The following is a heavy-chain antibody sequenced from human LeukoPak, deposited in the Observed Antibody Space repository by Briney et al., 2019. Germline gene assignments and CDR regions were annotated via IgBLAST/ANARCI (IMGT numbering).Heavy chain of an antibody. D-gene: IGHD3-22*01. CDR3: ARGDLRYSYDSRGYPRFDY. CDR1: GFTFRGYA. J-gene: IGHJ4*02. Sequence: PGGSLRLSCAASGFTFRGYAMHWVRQAPGKGLEYVSAISGKGGVTYYADSVKGRFSISRDNSKNTMYLQMDGLRVEDTAVYYCARGDLRYSYDSRGYPRFDYWGQGTLVTVSS. CDR2: ISGKGGVT. V-gene: IGHV3-64*02.